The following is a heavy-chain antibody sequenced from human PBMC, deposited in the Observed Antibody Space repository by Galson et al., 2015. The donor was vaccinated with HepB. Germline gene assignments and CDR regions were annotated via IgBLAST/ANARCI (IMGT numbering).Heavy chain of an antibody. V-gene: IGHV1-3*01. CDR1: GYTFTSYA. Sequence: SVKVSCKASGYTFTSYAMHWVRQAPGQRLEWMGWINAGNGNTKYSQKFQGRVTITRDTSASTAYMELSSLRSEDTAVYYCAREIRANWGSPAGVDYWGQGTLVTVSS. D-gene: IGHD7-27*01. J-gene: IGHJ4*02. CDR2: INAGNGNT. CDR3: AREIRANWGSPAGVDY.